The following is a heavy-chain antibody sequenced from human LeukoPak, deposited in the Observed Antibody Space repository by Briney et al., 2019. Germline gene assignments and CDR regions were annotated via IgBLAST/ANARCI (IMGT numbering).Heavy chain of an antibody. CDR3: ARDEARVVPAAISSLGY. J-gene: IGHJ4*02. CDR2: ISYDGSNK. CDR1: GFTFSSYA. V-gene: IGHV3-30*04. Sequence: GRSLRLSCAASGFTFSSYAMHWVRQAPGKGLEWVAVISYDGSNKYYADSVKGRLTISRDNSKNTLYLQMNSLRAEDTAVYYCARDEARVVPAAISSLGYWGQGTLVTVSS. D-gene: IGHD2-2*02.